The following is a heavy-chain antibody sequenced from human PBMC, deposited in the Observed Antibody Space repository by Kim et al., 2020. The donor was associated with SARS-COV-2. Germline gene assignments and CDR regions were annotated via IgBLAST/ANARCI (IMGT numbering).Heavy chain of an antibody. CDR3: ARTFYVSSAYYYVDY. CDR2: INTNTGNP. J-gene: IGHJ4*02. D-gene: IGHD3-22*01. V-gene: IGHV7-4-1*02. Sequence: ASVKVSCKATGYTFTTYGMNWVRQAPGQGLEWMGWINTNTGNPTFAQGFTGRFVFSLDTSVSTAYLQISSLKAEDTAVYYCARTFYVSSAYYYVDYWGQGTLVTVSS. CDR1: GYTFTTYG.